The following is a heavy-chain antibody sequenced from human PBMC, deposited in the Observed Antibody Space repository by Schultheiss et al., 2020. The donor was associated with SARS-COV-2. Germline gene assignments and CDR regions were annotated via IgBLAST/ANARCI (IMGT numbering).Heavy chain of an antibody. CDR1: GFTFSGYA. V-gene: IGHV3-66*01. D-gene: IGHD4-11*01. CDR2: IYSGGST. Sequence: GGSLRLSCAASGFTFSGYAMNWVRQAPGKGLEWVSVIYSGGSTYYADSVKGRFTISRDNSKNTLYLQMNSLRAEDTAVYYCARDLGNSNFYYYYYGMDVWGQGTTVTVSS. J-gene: IGHJ6*02. CDR3: ARDLGNSNFYYYYYGMDV.